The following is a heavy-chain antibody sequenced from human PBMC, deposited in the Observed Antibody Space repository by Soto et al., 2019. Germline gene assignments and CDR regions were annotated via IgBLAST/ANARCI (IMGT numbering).Heavy chain of an antibody. V-gene: IGHV3-74*01. CDR1: GFTFSRDW. D-gene: IGHD3-10*01. J-gene: IGHJ4*02. Sequence: EVQLVESGGGLVQPGGSLRLSCAASGFTFSRDWMPWVRQSPGKGLVWVSRIKGAGTITNYADSVKGRFTTSRDNAKNTVYLQLNSLTTEDTAVYYCARGGLGNYYNDYWGQGTLFTVSS. CDR2: IKGAGTIT. CDR3: ARGGLGNYYNDY.